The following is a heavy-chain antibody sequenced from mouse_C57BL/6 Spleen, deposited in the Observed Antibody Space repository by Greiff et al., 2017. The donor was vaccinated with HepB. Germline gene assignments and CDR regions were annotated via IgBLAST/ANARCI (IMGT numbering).Heavy chain of an antibody. CDR2: INPNNGGT. D-gene: IGHD2-4*01. J-gene: IGHJ3*01. CDR3: AREDYDGN. Sequence: VQLQQSGPELVKPGASVKISCKASGYTFTDYYMNWVKQSHGKSLEWIGDINPNNGGTSYNQKFKGKATLTVDKSSSTAYMELRSLTSEDSAVYYCAREDYDGNWGQGTLVTVSA. CDR1: GYTFTDYY. V-gene: IGHV1-26*01.